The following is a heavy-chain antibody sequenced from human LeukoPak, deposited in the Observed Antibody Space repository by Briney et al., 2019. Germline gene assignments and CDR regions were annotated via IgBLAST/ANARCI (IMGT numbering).Heavy chain of an antibody. CDR1: GGSISSYY. V-gene: IGHV4-4*07. CDR2: IYTSGST. J-gene: IGHJ3*02. CDR3: ARDSLAFWSGYFDAFDI. D-gene: IGHD3-3*01. Sequence: SETLSLTCTVSGGSISSYYWSRIRQPAGKGLEWIGRIYTSGSTNYNPSLKSRVTMSVDTSKNQFSLKLSSVTAADTAVYYCARDSLAFWSGYFDAFDIWGQGTMVTVSS.